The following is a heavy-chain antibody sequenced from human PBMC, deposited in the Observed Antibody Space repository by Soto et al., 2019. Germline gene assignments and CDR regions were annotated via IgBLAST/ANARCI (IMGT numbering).Heavy chain of an antibody. CDR3: ARSPEAPVTAFDY. D-gene: IGHD4-17*01. Sequence: QVQLQESGPGLVKPSQTLSLTCTVSGGSISSGGYYWSWIRQHPGKGLEWIGYIYYSGSTYYNPYLKSRFTISVDTSKNQFSLKMSSVTAQDTAVYYWARSPEAPVTAFDYWGQGTLVTVSS. CDR1: GGSISSGGYY. V-gene: IGHV4-31*03. CDR2: IYYSGST. J-gene: IGHJ4*02.